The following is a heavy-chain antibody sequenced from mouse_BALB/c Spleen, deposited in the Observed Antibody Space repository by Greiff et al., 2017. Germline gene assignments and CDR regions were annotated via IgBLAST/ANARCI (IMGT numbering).Heavy chain of an antibody. Sequence: EVMLVESGGDLVKPGGSLKLSCAASGFTFSSYGMSWVRQTPDKRLEWVATISSGGSYHSSPDSVTGRFTITIDNAKNTLYLQMSSLKSEDTDMYSCATTAAFDYWAKAPRSQSPQ. V-gene: IGHV5-6*01. CDR2: ISSGGSYH. D-gene: IGHD1-2*01. J-gene: IGHJ2*01. CDR1: GFTFSSYG. CDR3: ATTAAFDY.